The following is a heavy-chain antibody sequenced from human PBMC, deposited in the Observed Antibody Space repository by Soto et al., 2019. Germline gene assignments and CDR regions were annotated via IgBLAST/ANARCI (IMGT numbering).Heavy chain of an antibody. CDR1: GFTFSSYA. CDR2: ISYDGSNK. Sequence: GGSLRLSCAASGFTFSSYAMHWVRQAPGKGLEWVAVISYDGSNKYYADSVKGRFTISRDNSKNMLYLQMNSLRAEDTAVYYCAREYIVTRPLYGMDVWGQGTTVTVSS. V-gene: IGHV3-30-3*01. J-gene: IGHJ6*02. CDR3: AREYIVTRPLYGMDV. D-gene: IGHD2-15*01.